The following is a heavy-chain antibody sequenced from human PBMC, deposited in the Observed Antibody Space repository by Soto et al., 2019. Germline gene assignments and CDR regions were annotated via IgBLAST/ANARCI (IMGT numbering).Heavy chain of an antibody. CDR2: FDPEDGET. V-gene: IGHV1-24*01. J-gene: IGHJ4*02. Sequence: ASVKVSCTDSGYTQTDLSMHWVRQAPGKGLEWMGGFDPEDGETIYAQKFQGRVTMTEDTSTDTAYMELSSLRSEDTAVYYCATVRGGCGSGLFDYWGQGTLVTVSS. D-gene: IGHD1-26*01. CDR1: GYTQTDLS. CDR3: ATVRGGCGSGLFDY.